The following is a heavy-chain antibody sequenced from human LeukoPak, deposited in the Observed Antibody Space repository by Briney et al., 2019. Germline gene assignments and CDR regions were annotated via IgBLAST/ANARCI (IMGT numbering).Heavy chain of an antibody. J-gene: IGHJ4*02. D-gene: IGHD3-10*01. CDR1: GFTFSSYS. V-gene: IGHV3-21*01. CDR3: ASVVHRGVNY. CDR2: ISSSSSYI. Sequence: GGSLRLSCAASGFTFSSYSMNWVRQAPGKGLEWVSSISSSSSYIYYADSVKGRFTISRDNAKNSLYLQMNSLRAEDTAVYYCASVVHRGVNYWGQGTLVTVSS.